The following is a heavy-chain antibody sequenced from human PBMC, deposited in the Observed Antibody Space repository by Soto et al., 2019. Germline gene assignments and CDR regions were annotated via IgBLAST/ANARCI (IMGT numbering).Heavy chain of an antibody. CDR3: AREEMLGSDGYNLVHAY. J-gene: IGHJ4*02. CDR1: GGTFSSYA. CDR2: IIPIFGTA. D-gene: IGHD5-12*01. Sequence: QVQLVQSGAEVKKPGSSVKVSCKASGGTFSSYAISWVRQAPGQGLEGMGGIIPIFGTANYAQKFQGRVTITGDESTSTAYMELSSLRTEDTAVYYCAREEMLGSDGYNLVHAYWGQGTVVTVSS. V-gene: IGHV1-69*01.